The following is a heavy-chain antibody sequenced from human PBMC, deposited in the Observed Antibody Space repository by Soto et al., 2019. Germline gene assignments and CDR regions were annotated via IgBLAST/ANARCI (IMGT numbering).Heavy chain of an antibody. V-gene: IGHV4-28*01. Sequence: QVQLQESGPGLVKPSDTLSLTCAVSGYSISSSNWWGWIRQPPGKGLEWIGYLYYSGSTYYNASLKSRVTMAVDTSKNQFSLQLSSAPAVDTAVDYWARTLQDYGMDVWGQGTTVTVSS. CDR2: LYYSGST. CDR3: ARTLQDYGMDV. CDR1: GYSISSSNW. J-gene: IGHJ6*02.